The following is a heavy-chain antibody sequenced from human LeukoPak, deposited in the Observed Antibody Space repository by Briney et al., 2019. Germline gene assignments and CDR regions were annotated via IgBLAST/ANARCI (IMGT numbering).Heavy chain of an antibody. D-gene: IGHD6-13*01. V-gene: IGHV3-11*01. CDR3: ATHIAEATALHY. J-gene: IGHJ4*02. CDR2: ITNSGSTI. Sequence: GGSLRLSCAASGFTVSSNYMNWVRQAPGKGLEWVSYITNSGSTIYYADSVKGRFTVSRDNAKNSLYLQMNTLRAEDTAVYYCATHIAEATALHYWGQGTLVTVSS. CDR1: GFTVSSNY.